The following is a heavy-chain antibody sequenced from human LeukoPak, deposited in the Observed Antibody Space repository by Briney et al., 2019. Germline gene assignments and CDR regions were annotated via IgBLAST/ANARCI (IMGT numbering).Heavy chain of an antibody. Sequence: GRSLTLSWAASGFSFSSYGMHCVSHAPGKGLEWVAVISYDGSNKYYADSVKGRFTISRDNSKNTLYLQMNSLRAEDTAVYYCAKTVLWGRLVPAVGIDYWSQGTLVTVSS. CDR2: ISYDGSNK. D-gene: IGHD2-2*01. J-gene: IGHJ4*02. CDR3: AKTVLWGRLVPAVGIDY. CDR1: GFSFSSYG. V-gene: IGHV3-30*18.